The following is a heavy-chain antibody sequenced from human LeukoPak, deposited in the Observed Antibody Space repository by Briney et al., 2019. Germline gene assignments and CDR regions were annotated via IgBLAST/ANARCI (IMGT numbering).Heavy chain of an antibody. CDR2: INANTGST. Sequence: ASVKVSCKGSGYIFNTNGINWVRQAPGQGLEWMGWINANTGSTNYAQKFQGRVTMTTDTSASTAYMDLTSLTSDDTAMYYCARDLRTEYYDFWSGYSPRGGMDVWGQGTTVTVSS. V-gene: IGHV1-18*01. CDR3: ARDLRTEYYDFWSGYSPRGGMDV. CDR1: GYIFNTNG. D-gene: IGHD3-3*01. J-gene: IGHJ6*02.